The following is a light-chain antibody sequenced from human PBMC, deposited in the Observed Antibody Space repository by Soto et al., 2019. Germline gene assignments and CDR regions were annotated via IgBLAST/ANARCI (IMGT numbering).Light chain of an antibody. Sequence: DIQMTQSPSTLSASVGDRVTITCRASQSISRSLAWYQQKPGKAPSLLIYDASSFDGGVPSRFSGSGFGTEFTLTITNLQPADFATYYCQQYSDFLISFGRGTTVDFK. V-gene: IGKV1-5*01. J-gene: IGKJ3*01. CDR1: QSISRS. CDR2: DAS. CDR3: QQYSDFLIS.